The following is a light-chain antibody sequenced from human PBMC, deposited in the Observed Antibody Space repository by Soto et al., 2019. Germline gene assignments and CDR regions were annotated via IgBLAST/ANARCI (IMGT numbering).Light chain of an antibody. CDR2: GAS. CDR3: QQLRSSPLT. CDR1: QSISINY. V-gene: IGKV3-20*01. Sequence: EIVWTQSPGTLSLSLGERATLSCRASQSISINYLAWYQKKAGQDPRILIYGASSRASGIPDRFSGSGSGTDFNLTISRVETEDFAVYECQQLRSSPLTVGGGTKVEIK. J-gene: IGKJ4*01.